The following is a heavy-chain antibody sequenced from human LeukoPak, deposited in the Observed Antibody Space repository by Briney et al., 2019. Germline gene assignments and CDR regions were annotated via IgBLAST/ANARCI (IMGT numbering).Heavy chain of an antibody. CDR1: GYTFTGYY. V-gene: IGHV1-2*02. D-gene: IGHD3-10*01. J-gene: IGHJ6*02. Sequence: GASVKVSCKASGYTFTGYYMHWVRHAPGQGLEWKGWINPNSGGTNYAQKFQGRVTMTRDTSISTAYMELSRLRSDDTAVYYCARDREVRGVVGVDDGMDVWGQGTTVTVSS. CDR3: ARDREVRGVVGVDDGMDV. CDR2: INPNSGGT.